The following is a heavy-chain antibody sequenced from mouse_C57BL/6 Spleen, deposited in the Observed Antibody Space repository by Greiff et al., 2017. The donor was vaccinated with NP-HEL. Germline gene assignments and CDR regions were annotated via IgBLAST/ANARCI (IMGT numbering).Heavy chain of an antibody. Sequence: QVHVKQSGPELVKPGASVKISCKASGYAFSSSWMNWVKQRPGKGLEWIGRIYPGDGDTNYNGKFKGKPTLTADKSSSTAYMQLSSLTSEDSAVYCCAREGGYPPFAYWGQGTLVTVSA. V-gene: IGHV1-82*01. CDR2: IYPGDGDT. D-gene: IGHD2-2*01. J-gene: IGHJ3*01. CDR3: AREGGYPPFAY. CDR1: GYAFSSSW.